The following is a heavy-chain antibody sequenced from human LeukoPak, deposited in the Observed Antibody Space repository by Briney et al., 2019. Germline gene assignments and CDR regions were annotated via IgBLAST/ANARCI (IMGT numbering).Heavy chain of an antibody. CDR1: GYTFTDYF. CDR2: INPNSGGT. V-gene: IGHV1-2*02. CDR3: AREQQQLASDYMDV. Sequence: GASVKVSCKASGYTFTDYFMHWVRQAPGQGLEWMGWINPNSGGTNYAQKFQGRVTMTRDTSISTAYMELSRLRSDDTAVYYCAREQQQLASDYMDVWGKGTTVTVSS. J-gene: IGHJ6*03. D-gene: IGHD6-13*01.